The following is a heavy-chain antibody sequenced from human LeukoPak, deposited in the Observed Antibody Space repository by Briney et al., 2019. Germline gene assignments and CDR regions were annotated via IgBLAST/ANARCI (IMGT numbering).Heavy chain of an antibody. CDR2: IDPSGGNT. V-gene: IGHV1-46*01. D-gene: IGHD3-10*01. J-gene: IGHJ4*02. CDR1: GYIFTSYY. Sequence: ASVKVSCKASGYIFTSYYLHWVRQAPGQGLEWMGIIDPSGGNTNYAQKFQGRVTTTRDTSTSTVYMELSSLRSEDTAVYYCARGNGSLDYWGQGTLVTVSS. CDR3: ARGNGSLDY.